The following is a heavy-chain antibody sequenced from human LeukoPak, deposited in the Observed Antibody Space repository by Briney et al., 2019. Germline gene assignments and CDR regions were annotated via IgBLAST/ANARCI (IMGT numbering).Heavy chain of an antibody. CDR1: GGSISSYY. CDR3: ARRIGMSGSYFRNNWFDP. CDR2: IYYSGST. D-gene: IGHD1-26*01. Sequence: SETLSHTCTVSGGSISSYYWSWIRQPPGKGLEWIGYIYYSGSTNYNPSLKSRVTISVDTSKNQFSLKLSSVTAADTAVYYCARRIGMSGSYFRNNWFDPWGQGTLVTVSS. V-gene: IGHV4-59*01. J-gene: IGHJ5*02.